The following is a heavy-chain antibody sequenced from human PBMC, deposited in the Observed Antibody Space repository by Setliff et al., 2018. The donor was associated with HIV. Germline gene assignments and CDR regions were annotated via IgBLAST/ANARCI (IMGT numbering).Heavy chain of an antibody. V-gene: IGHV4-4*09. J-gene: IGHJ4*02. CDR2: IYISGST. D-gene: IGHD6-6*01. Sequence: SETLSLTCTVSGGSISSYYWSWIRQSPGKGLEWIGYIYISGSTNCNPSLKSRVTISVDTSKNQFSLKLSSVTAADTAVYYCARHSDIAARRTYFDYWGQGTLVTVSS. CDR1: GGSISSYY. CDR3: ARHSDIAARRTYFDY.